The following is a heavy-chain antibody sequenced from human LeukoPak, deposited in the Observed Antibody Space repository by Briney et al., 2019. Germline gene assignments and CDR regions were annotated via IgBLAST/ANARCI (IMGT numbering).Heavy chain of an antibody. D-gene: IGHD2-15*01. V-gene: IGHV1-69*13. CDR1: GGTFSSYA. J-gene: IGHJ4*02. Sequence: ASVKVSCKASGGTFSSYAISWVRQAPGQGLEWMGGIIPIFGTANYAQKFQGRVTITADESTSTAYMELSSLRSEDTAVYYCARVGRSHCSGGSCYDYWGQGTLVTVSS. CDR2: IIPIFGTA. CDR3: ARVGRSHCSGGSCYDY.